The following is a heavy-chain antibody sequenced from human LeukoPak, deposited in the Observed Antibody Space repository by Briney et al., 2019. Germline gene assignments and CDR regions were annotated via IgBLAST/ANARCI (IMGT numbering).Heavy chain of an antibody. J-gene: IGHJ4*02. Sequence: GASVKVSCKASGYTFTGYYMHWVRQAPGQGLEWMGIINPSGKSTYYAQKFQGRVTMTRDTSTSTVCMELSSLRSEDTALYYCASGTIPYYFDYWGQGTLVTVSS. CDR1: GYTFTGYY. CDR3: ASGTIPYYFDY. V-gene: IGHV1-46*01. CDR2: INPSGKST. D-gene: IGHD5-24*01.